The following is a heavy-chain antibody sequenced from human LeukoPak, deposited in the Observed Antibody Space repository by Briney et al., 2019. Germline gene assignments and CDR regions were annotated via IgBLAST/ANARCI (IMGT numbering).Heavy chain of an antibody. CDR3: ASPIEYDSSGYTRALAFDI. J-gene: IGHJ3*02. V-gene: IGHV1-46*03. Sequence: ASVKVSCKASGYTFTSYYMHWVRQAPGQGLEWMGIINPSGGSTSYAQKFQGRVTMTRDTSTSTVYMELSSLKSEDTAVYYCASPIEYDSSGYTRALAFDIWGQGTMVTVSS. CDR1: GYTFTSYY. D-gene: IGHD3-22*01. CDR2: INPSGGST.